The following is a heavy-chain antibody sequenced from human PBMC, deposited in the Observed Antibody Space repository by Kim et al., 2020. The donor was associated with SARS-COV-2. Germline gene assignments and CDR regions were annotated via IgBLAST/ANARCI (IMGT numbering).Heavy chain of an antibody. J-gene: IGHJ4*02. V-gene: IGHV1-69*13. D-gene: IGHD1-26*01. CDR1: GGTFSSYA. Sequence: SVKVSCKASGGTFSSYAISWVRQAPGQGLEWMGGIIPIFGTANYAQKFQGRVTITADESTSTAYMELSSLRSEDTAVYYCARVARDGYYSYSRIPPFGFDYWGQGTLVTVSS. CDR2: IIPIFGTA. CDR3: ARVARDGYYSYSRIPPFGFDY.